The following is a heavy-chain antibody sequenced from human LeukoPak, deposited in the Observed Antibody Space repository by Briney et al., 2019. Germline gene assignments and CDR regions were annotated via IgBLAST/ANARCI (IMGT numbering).Heavy chain of an antibody. CDR1: GFTFNSYW. Sequence: AGGSLRLSCAASGFTFNSYWMHWVRQAPGKGLVWVSRITGDGSYATYADSVEGRFTISRDNAKNTVYLQMNSLRVEDTAVYYCAREGYCGGDCSSGWYFDLWGRGTLVTVPS. CDR3: AREGYCGGDCSSGWYFDL. J-gene: IGHJ2*01. CDR2: ITGDGSYA. D-gene: IGHD2-21*02. V-gene: IGHV3-74*01.